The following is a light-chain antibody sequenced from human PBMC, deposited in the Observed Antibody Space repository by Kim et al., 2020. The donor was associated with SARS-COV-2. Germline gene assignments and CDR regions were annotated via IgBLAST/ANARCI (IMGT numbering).Light chain of an antibody. CDR3: QQYKSYSWT. CDR2: NAS. CDR1: QSISSS. V-gene: IGKV1-5*03. Sequence: ASVGDRLTITCRASQSISSSLAWYQQKPGKAPKLLIYNASTLESGVPSRFSGSGSGTQFTLTISSLQPDDFATYYCQQYKSYSWTFGQGTKVDIK. J-gene: IGKJ1*01.